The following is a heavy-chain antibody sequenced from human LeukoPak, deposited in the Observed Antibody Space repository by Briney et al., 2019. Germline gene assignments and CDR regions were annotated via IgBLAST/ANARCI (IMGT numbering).Heavy chain of an antibody. Sequence: GGSLRLSCAASGFTFSSYGMHWVRQAPGKGLEWVAVISYDGSNKYYADSVKGRSTISRDNSKNTLYLQMNSLRAEDTAVYYCAKTQTLYDSSGYYLGYWGQGTLVTVSS. J-gene: IGHJ4*02. V-gene: IGHV3-30*18. CDR3: AKTQTLYDSSGYYLGY. CDR1: GFTFSSYG. CDR2: ISYDGSNK. D-gene: IGHD3-22*01.